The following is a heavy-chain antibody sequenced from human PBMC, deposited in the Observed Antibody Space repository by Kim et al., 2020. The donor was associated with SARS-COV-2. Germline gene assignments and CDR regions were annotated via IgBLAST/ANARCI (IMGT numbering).Heavy chain of an antibody. CDR3: AHDDFWGGYYLDY. D-gene: IGHD3-3*01. J-gene: IGHJ4*02. Sequence: YYADSVQGRFPISRDNSTTTLYLQMHSLGAEDTTVYYCAHDDFWGGYYLDYWGQGTLVTVSS. V-gene: IGHV3-33*03.